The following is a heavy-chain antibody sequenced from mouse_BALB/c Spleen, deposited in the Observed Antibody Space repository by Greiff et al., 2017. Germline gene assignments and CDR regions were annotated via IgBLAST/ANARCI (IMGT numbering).Heavy chain of an antibody. CDR1: GFTFSSYT. Sequence: EVMLVQSGAGLVQPGASLKLSCAASGFTFSSYTMSWVRQTPEKRLEWVAYISNGGGSTNYHDTLKGRFTISRDNANNTLYLQMCSLKTEDTAVYYCARGSDEYSSEGAWFDYWGQGTLVTVSA. V-gene: IGHV5-12-2*01. J-gene: IGHJ3*01. CDR3: ARGSDEYSSEGAWFDY. D-gene: IGHD1-1*01. CDR2: ISNGGGST.